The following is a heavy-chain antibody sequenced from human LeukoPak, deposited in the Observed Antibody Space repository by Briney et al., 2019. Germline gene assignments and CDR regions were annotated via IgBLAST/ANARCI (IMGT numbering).Heavy chain of an antibody. D-gene: IGHD2-2*01. Sequence: SETLSLTCAVYVDSFSDHYWTWIRQPPGKGLEWIGEIHHSGSTNYRLSLKSRVSISVDRSKNQFSLKLTSVTAADTAVYYCARSPATSWSNFDYWCQGTLVTVSS. V-gene: IGHV4-34*01. J-gene: IGHJ4*02. CDR1: VDSFSDHY. CDR2: IHHSGST. CDR3: ARSPATSWSNFDY.